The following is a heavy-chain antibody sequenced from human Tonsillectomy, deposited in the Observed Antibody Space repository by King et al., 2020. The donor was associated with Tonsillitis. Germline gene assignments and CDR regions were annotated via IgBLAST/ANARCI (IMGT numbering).Heavy chain of an antibody. V-gene: IGHV3-23*04. Sequence: VQLVESGGDLVQPGGSLRLSCAASGFSFSSYALTWVRQAPGNGLEWVSTITGSGGSLYYADSVKGRFTISRDNSKNTLYLQMNSLRAEDTAIYYCARAIAASKISLDYSGQGTLVTVSS. J-gene: IGHJ4*02. CDR1: GFSFSSYA. CDR3: ARAIAASKISLDY. CDR2: ITGSGGSL. D-gene: IGHD6-13*01.